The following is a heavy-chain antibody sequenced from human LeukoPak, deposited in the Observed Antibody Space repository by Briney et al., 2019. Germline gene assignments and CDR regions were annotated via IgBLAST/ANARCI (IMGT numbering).Heavy chain of an antibody. CDR2: ISSSSSYI. V-gene: IGHV3-21*01. J-gene: IGHJ4*02. D-gene: IGHD6-13*01. Sequence: GGSLRLSCAASGFTFSSYSMNWVRQAPGKGLEWVSSISSSSSYIYYADSVKGRFTISRDNAKNSLYLQMNSLRAEDTAVYHCARSSSSDYFDYWGQGTLVTVSS. CDR1: GFTFSSYS. CDR3: ARSSSSDYFDY.